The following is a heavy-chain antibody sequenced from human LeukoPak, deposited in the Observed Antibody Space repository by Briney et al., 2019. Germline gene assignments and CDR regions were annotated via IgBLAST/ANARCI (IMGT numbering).Heavy chain of an antibody. J-gene: IGHJ4*02. V-gene: IGHV3-7*01. Sequence: GGSLRLSCVASRFTFSNYWMSWVRQAPGKGLEWVANINQDGSKKPYADSMKGRFIISRDNAKEPLYLQLNSLRADDTAVYYCAKWGPHCVGDYCPALDSWGQGTLVTVSS. CDR1: RFTFSNYW. D-gene: IGHD2-21*02. CDR3: AKWGPHCVGDYCPALDS. CDR2: INQDGSKK.